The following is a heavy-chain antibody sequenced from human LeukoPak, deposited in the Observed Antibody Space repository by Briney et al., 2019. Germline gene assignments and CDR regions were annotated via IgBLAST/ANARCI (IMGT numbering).Heavy chain of an antibody. J-gene: IGHJ4*02. CDR3: ARTHPYEAYDY. V-gene: IGHV3-23*01. D-gene: IGHD1-14*01. Sequence: GGSLRLSCTASGFTFSNYAMTWVRQAPGKGLEWVSSISGTGGRTYSADSVKGRFTISRDNSKNTLYLQMKNLRVEHTAVYYCARTHPYEAYDYWGQGTLVTVSS. CDR1: GFTFSNYA. CDR2: ISGTGGRT.